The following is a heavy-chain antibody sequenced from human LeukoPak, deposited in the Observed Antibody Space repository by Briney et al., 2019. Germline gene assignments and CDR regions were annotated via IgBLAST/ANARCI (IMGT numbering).Heavy chain of an antibody. V-gene: IGHV4-34*01. CDR1: GGSISSYY. CDR3: ARGATYWAVAGVEWFDP. CDR2: INHSGST. Sequence: SETLSLTCTFSGGSISSYYWSWIRQPPGKGLEWIGEINHSGSTNYNPSLKSRVTISVDTSKNQFSLKLSSVTAADTAVYYCARGATYWAVAGVEWFDPWGQETLVTVSS. D-gene: IGHD6-19*01. J-gene: IGHJ5*02.